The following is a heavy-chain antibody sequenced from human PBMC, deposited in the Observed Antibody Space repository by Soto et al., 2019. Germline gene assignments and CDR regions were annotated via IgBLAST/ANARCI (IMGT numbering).Heavy chain of an antibody. CDR2: IDPGDSDT. CDR1: GYTFTTSW. Sequence: LGESLKISCKASGYTFTTSWIGWVRQMPGQGLEWMGIIDPGDSDTRYSPSFQGRITISVDKSISTAYPQWSSLEASDTAIYYCARHAGNSWKGDYFDYWGRGALVTVSS. J-gene: IGHJ4*02. D-gene: IGHD6-13*01. CDR3: ARHAGNSWKGDYFDY. V-gene: IGHV5-51*01.